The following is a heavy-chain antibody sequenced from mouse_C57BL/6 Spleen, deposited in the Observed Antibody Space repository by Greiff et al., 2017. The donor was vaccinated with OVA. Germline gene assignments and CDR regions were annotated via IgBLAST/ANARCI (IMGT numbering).Heavy chain of an antibody. Sequence: VQRVESGPGLVPPSQSLSITCTVSGFSLTSYGVHWVRQSPGKGLEWLGVIWSGGSTDYNAAFISRLSISKDNSKSQVFFKMNSLQADDTAIYYCASYDYDDWYFDVWGTGTTVTVSS. V-gene: IGHV2-2*01. CDR3: ASYDYDDWYFDV. CDR2: IWSGGST. D-gene: IGHD2-4*01. J-gene: IGHJ1*03. CDR1: GFSLTSYG.